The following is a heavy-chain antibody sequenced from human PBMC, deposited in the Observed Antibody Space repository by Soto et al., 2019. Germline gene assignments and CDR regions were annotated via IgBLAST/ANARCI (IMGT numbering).Heavy chain of an antibody. D-gene: IGHD6-19*01. CDR3: AREKAVAGTTFDY. CDR2: IQSDGSST. Sequence: EVQLVESGGGSVQPGGSLRLSCAVSGFAISSYWMHWVRQAPGKGLVWVSRIQSDGSSTNYADSVKGRFTISRDNAKNTLYLQMDSLRVEDTPMYYCAREKAVAGTTFDYWGQGALVTVSS. V-gene: IGHV3-74*01. CDR1: GFAISSYW. J-gene: IGHJ4*02.